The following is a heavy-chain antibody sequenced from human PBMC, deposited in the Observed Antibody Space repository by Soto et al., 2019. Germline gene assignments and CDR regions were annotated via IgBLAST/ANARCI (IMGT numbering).Heavy chain of an antibody. CDR1: GGSISPYY. Sequence: DTLSLTCTVSGGSISPYYWSWIRQTPGKGLEWIAYIYYSGSTNYNPSLKSRVTISVDTSKNQFSLKLSSVTAADTAVYYCARGYYYGNGGYRGPHDYSGQGTLVPVSA. J-gene: IGHJ4*02. V-gene: IGHV4-59*01. CDR2: IYYSGST. D-gene: IGHD3-22*01. CDR3: ARGYYYGNGGYRGPHDY.